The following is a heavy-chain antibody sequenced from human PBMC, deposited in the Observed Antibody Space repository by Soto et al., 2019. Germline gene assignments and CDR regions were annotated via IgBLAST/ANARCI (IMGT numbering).Heavy chain of an antibody. V-gene: IGHV1-69*13. J-gene: IGHJ4*02. CDR3: ARNKYGTAAAGSCFDY. CDR1: GGTFSSYA. CDR2: IIPIFGTA. Sequence: SVKVSCKASGGTFSSYAISWVRQAPGQGLEWMGGIIPIFGTANYAQKFQGRVTITADESTSTAYMELSSLRSEDTAVYYCARNKYGTAAAGSCFDYWGQGTLVTVSS. D-gene: IGHD6-13*01.